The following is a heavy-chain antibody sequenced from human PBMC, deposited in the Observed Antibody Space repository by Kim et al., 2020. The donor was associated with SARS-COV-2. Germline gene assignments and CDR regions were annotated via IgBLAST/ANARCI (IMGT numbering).Heavy chain of an antibody. CDR2: DASST. V-gene: IGHV3-7*01. J-gene: IGHJ4*02. Sequence: DASSTYYVDSVKGRFTISRDNAKNSVYLQINSLRVEDTAVYYCATGSLDCGGQGTLVTVSS. CDR3: ATGSLDC.